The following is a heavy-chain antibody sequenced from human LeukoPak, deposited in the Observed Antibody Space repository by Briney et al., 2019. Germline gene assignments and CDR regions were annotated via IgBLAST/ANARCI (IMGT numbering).Heavy chain of an antibody. V-gene: IGHV1-2*02. J-gene: IGHJ4*02. Sequence: ASVKVSCKASGYTFTGYYMHWVRQAPGQGLEWMGWINPNSGGTNYAQKFQGRVTMTRDTSISTAYMELRSLRSDDTAVYYCARAREYYDFWSGSAGYWGQETLVTVSS. CDR1: GYTFTGYY. CDR2: INPNSGGT. CDR3: ARAREYYDFWSGSAGY. D-gene: IGHD3-3*01.